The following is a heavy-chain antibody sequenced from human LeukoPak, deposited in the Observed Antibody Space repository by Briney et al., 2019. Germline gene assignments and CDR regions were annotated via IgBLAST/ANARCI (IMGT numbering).Heavy chain of an antibody. J-gene: IGHJ4*02. CDR2: IRSKAYGGTT. CDR3: TRYYGSGIREYYFDY. V-gene: IGHV3-49*03. CDR1: GFTFGDYA. Sequence: GGSLRLSCTASGFTFGDYAMSWFRQAPGKGLEWVGFIRSKAYGGTTEYAASVKGRFTISRDDSKSIAYLQMNSLKTEDTAVYYCTRYYGSGIREYYFDYWGQGTLVTVSS. D-gene: IGHD3-10*01.